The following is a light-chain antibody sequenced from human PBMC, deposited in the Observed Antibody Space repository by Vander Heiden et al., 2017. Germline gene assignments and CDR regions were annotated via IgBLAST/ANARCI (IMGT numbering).Light chain of an antibody. V-gene: IGLV1-44*01. CDR3: AAWGDSLTGYV. J-gene: IGLJ1*01. Sequence: VTTSCSGSSSNIGSNTVNWYQPLPGTAPKLHIYSNNQRPSGVPVRFSSSRSGASASLAIGGLQAEDEADYYCAAWGDSLTGYVFGTGTKVTVL. CDR1: SSNIGSNT. CDR2: SNN.